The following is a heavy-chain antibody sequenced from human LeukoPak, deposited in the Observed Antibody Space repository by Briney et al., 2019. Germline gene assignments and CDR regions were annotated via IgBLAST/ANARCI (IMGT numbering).Heavy chain of an antibody. CDR1: GGSISSGGYY. CDR2: IYYSGST. Sequence: PSQTLSLTCTVSGGSISSGGYYWSWIRQHPGKGLEWIGYIYYSGSTYYNPSLKSRVTISVDTSKNQFSLKLSSVTAADTAVYYCARQSGYSGYDYYYYYGMDVWGQGTTVTVSS. V-gene: IGHV4-31*03. J-gene: IGHJ6*02. CDR3: ARQSGYSGYDYYYYYGMDV. D-gene: IGHD5-12*01.